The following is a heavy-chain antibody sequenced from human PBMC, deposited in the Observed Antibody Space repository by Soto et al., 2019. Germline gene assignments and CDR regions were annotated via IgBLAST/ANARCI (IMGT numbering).Heavy chain of an antibody. CDR2: IYHSGNI. CDR3: ARLGAYYQSLDP. Sequence: SETLSLTCAVSGGSISSGGYSWSWIRQPPGKGLEWIGYIYHSGNIYYNPSLKSRVTITLETSKSQFSLRLTSVTASDTAVYYCARLGAYYQSLDPWGQGTVVTVSS. J-gene: IGHJ5*02. CDR1: GGSISSGGYS. V-gene: IGHV4-30-2*01. D-gene: IGHD2-21*01.